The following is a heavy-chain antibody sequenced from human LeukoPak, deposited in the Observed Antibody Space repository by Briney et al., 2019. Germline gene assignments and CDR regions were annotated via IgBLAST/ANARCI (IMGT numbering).Heavy chain of an antibody. V-gene: IGHV4-61*01. J-gene: IGHJ2*01. CDR1: GVSVSSGSYY. Sequence: SETLSLTCTVSGVSVSSGSYYWSWIRQPPGKGLEWIGYIYYSGSTNYNPSLKSRVTISVDTSKNQFSLKLSSVTAADTAVYYCARDRKDYDFWSGYYPDSSIQENWYFDLWGRGTLVTVSS. CDR2: IYYSGST. CDR3: ARDRKDYDFWSGYYPDSSIQENWYFDL. D-gene: IGHD3-3*01.